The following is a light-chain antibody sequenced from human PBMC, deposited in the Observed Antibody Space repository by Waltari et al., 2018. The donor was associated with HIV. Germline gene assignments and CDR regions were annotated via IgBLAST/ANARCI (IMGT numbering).Light chain of an antibody. CDR2: EVS. CDR3: ASYTSSNVV. Sequence: QSALTQPASVSGSPGQSITISCTGISSDIGGYNSVSWYQQHPGKAPKLMIYEVSDRPSGVSFRFSGSKSGNMASLTISGLQAEDEGDYYCASYTSSNVVFGGGTKLTVL. J-gene: IGLJ3*02. V-gene: IGLV2-14*01. CDR1: SSDIGGYNS.